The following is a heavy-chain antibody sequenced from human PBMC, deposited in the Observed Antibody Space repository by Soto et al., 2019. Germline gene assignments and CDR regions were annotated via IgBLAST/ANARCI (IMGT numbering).Heavy chain of an antibody. CDR1: GDTFRSYG. J-gene: IGHJ4*02. CDR3: ARDWSRYYDNSGLIWFY. Sequence: ASVKVSCKASGDTFRSYGISWVRQAPGQGLEWVGWISAYNGDTHYAPKFQDRITLTTETATTTAYMELRSLRIDDTAVYYGARDWSRYYDNSGLIWFYWGQGSLVTVSS. V-gene: IGHV1-18*04. CDR2: ISAYNGDT. D-gene: IGHD3-22*01.